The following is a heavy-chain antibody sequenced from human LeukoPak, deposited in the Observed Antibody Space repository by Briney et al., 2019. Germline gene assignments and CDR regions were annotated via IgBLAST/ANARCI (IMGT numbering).Heavy chain of an antibody. J-gene: IGHJ3*02. CDR1: GFTFSSYS. Sequence: GGSLRLSCAASGFTFSSYSMNWVRQAPGKGLEWLSYISSSSSTIYYADSVRGRFTISRDNTKNSVFLQMNSLRADDTAVYYCARDLADGSGYASIPTPFDIWGQGTMVIVSS. CDR2: ISSSSSTI. CDR3: ARDLADGSGYASIPTPFDI. V-gene: IGHV3-48*04. D-gene: IGHD3-22*01.